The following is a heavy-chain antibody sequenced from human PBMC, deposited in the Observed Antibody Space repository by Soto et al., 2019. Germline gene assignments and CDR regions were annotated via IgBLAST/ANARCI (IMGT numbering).Heavy chain of an antibody. J-gene: IGHJ5*02. CDR1: GYTFTSYD. Sequence: QVQLVQSGAEVKKPGASVKVSCKASGYTFTSYDINWVRQATGQGLEWMGWMNPNSGNTGYAQKFQGRVTMTRNTSISTAYMELSSLGYEDTAVYYCAIRVWGQQLVNFDPWGQGTLVTVSS. D-gene: IGHD6-13*01. CDR2: MNPNSGNT. V-gene: IGHV1-8*01. CDR3: AIRVWGQQLVNFDP.